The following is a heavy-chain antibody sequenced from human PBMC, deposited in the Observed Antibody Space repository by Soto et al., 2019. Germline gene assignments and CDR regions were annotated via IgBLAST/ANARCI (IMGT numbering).Heavy chain of an antibody. D-gene: IGHD1-26*01. Sequence: QVQLQESGPGLVKPSETLSLTCTVSADSISSYYWSWIRQPPGKGLEWIGYIYRSGSANYNPSLQSRVTISVDTSKNQISLNLRSVTAADTVVYYCARDAPYLLDAFEMWGQGTVVTVSS. CDR2: IYRSGSA. V-gene: IGHV4-59*01. J-gene: IGHJ3*02. CDR1: ADSISSYY. CDR3: ARDAPYLLDAFEM.